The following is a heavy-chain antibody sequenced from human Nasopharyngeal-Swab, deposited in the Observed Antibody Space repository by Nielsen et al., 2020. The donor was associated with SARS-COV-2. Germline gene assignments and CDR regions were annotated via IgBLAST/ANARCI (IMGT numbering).Heavy chain of an antibody. CDR3: ARDWGDCSGGSCSSFDYYYYYGMDV. CDR2: ISSSSTTI. V-gene: IGHV3-48*02. CDR1: GFTFSSYS. D-gene: IGHD2-15*01. J-gene: IGHJ6*02. Sequence: GESLKISCAASGFTFSSYSMNWVRQAPGKGLEWVSYISSSSTTICYADSVKGRFTISRDNAKNSLFLQMNSLRDEDTAVYYCARDWGDCSGGSCSSFDYYYYYGMDVWGQGTTVTVSS.